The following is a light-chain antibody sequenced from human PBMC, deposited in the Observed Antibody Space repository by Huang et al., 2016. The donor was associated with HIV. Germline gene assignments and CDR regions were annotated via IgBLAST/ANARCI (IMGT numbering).Light chain of an antibody. J-gene: IGKJ4*01. V-gene: IGKV1-39*01. CDR1: QTITTY. CDR2: AES. Sequence: DIQMTQSPSSLSASVGDRVIMTCRASQTITTYLNWYQQRPGKAPNLLIYAESSLQRGVPSRFSVSGSGSDFTLTISSLQPEGFATYYCQQSYSSRLSFGGGTKVAIK. CDR3: QQSYSSRLS.